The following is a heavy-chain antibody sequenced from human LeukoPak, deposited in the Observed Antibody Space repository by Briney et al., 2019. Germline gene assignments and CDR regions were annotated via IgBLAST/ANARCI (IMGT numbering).Heavy chain of an antibody. CDR1: GFTFSNYA. V-gene: IGHV3-23*01. CDR2: ISGSGDTT. Sequence: GGSLRLSCAASGFTFSNYAMGSVRQAPGGWLEWVSAISGSGDTTFHADSVKGRFTTSRDNSKNTLSLQMSGLRVEDSAVYFCAKDTSAWWYHRAYMNVWGTGTTVTVSS. D-gene: IGHD2-15*01. J-gene: IGHJ6*03. CDR3: AKDTSAWWYHRAYMNV.